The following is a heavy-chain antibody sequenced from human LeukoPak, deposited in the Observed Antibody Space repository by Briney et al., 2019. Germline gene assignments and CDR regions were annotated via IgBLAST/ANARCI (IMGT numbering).Heavy chain of an antibody. D-gene: IGHD3-10*01. J-gene: IGHJ4*02. CDR2: IKQDGSEK. CDR1: GFTFSTYW. CDR3: ARDYYGSGSFQYDS. V-gene: IGHV3-7*05. Sequence: PGGSLRLSCAASGFTFSTYWMSWVRQAPRKGLEWVANIKQDGSEKYYVDSVKGRFTISRDNAKNSLYLQMNSLRAEDTAVYYCARDYYGSGSFQYDSWGQGTLVTVSS.